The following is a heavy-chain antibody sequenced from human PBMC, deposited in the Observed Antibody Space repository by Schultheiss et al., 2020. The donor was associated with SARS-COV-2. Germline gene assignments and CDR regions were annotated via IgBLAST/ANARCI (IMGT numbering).Heavy chain of an antibody. V-gene: IGHV5-51*01. CDR3: ARLSTTMVRGPIAGSFDY. CDR1: GYSFTSYW. Sequence: GESLKISCKGSGYSFTSYWIGWVRQMPGKGLEWMGIIYPGDSDTRYSPSFQGQVTISADKSISTAYLQWSSLKASDTAMYYCARLSTTMVRGPIAGSFDYWGQGTLVTVSS. J-gene: IGHJ4*02. CDR2: IYPGDSDT. D-gene: IGHD3-10*01.